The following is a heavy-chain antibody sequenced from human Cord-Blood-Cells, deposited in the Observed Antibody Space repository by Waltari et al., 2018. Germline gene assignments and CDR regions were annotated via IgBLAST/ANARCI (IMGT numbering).Heavy chain of an antibody. D-gene: IGHD6-13*01. CDR3: AKDRYSSSWYYFDY. Sequence: EVQLVESGGVVVQPGGSLRLSCAASGFTFDAYTMHWVRQAPGKGLEWVSLISWDGGSTYYADSVKGRFTISRDNSKNSLYLQMNSLRTEDTALYYCAKDRYSSSWYYFDYWGQGTLVTVSS. J-gene: IGHJ4*02. V-gene: IGHV3-43*01. CDR2: ISWDGGST. CDR1: GFTFDAYT.